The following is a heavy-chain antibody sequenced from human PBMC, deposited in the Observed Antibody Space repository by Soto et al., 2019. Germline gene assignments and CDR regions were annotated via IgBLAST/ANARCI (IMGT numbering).Heavy chain of an antibody. J-gene: IGHJ5*02. CDR3: AKDLNGDYVWWFDP. D-gene: IGHD4-17*01. CDR2: INTGNGKT. V-gene: IGHV1-3*04. Sequence: GASVKVSCKASGYIFMNFALHWVRQAPGQTFEWMGWINTGNGKTEYSQKFQGRITIIRDTSASTLYLQMNSLRAEDTAVYYCAKDLNGDYVWWFDPWGQGTLVTVSS. CDR1: GYIFMNFA.